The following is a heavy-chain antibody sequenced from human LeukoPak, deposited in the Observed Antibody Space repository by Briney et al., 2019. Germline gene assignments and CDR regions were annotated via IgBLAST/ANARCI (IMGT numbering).Heavy chain of an antibody. CDR3: ARFLEWLLVDY. Sequence: SETLSLTCTVSGGSIRSSYYYWSWIRQHPGKGLEWIGYIYYSGSTYYNPSLKSRVTISVDTSKNQFSLKLSSVTAADTAVYYCARFLEWLLVDYWGQGTLVTVSS. J-gene: IGHJ4*02. CDR1: GGSIRSSYYY. CDR2: IYYSGST. V-gene: IGHV4-31*03. D-gene: IGHD3-3*01.